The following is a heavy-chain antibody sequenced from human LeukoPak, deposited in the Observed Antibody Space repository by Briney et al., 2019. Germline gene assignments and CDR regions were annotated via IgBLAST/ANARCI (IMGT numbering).Heavy chain of an antibody. CDR1: GFTFSSYE. CDR3: ARVSRLQSFDY. D-gene: IGHD5-24*01. J-gene: IGHJ4*02. Sequence: PGGSLRLSCAASGFTFSSYEMNWVRQAPGKGLEWVSYISSSGSTIYYADSVKGRFTISRDNAKNSLYLQMNSLRAEGTAVYYCARVSRLQSFDYWGQGTLVTVSS. CDR2: ISSSGSTI. V-gene: IGHV3-48*03.